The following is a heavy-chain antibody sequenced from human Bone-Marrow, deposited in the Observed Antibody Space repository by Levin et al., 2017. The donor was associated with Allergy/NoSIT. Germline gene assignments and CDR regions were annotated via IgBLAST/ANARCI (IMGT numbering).Heavy chain of an antibody. CDR3: ARGGGTDYHTEMFDP. CDR2: VNPNSGNT. J-gene: IGHJ5*02. V-gene: IGHV1-8*01. CDR1: GYTFTSYD. D-gene: IGHD4-23*01. Sequence: GESLKISCKASGYTFTSYDINWVRQATGQGLEWMGWVNPNSGNTAYAQKFQGRVTMTRDTSINTAYMELSSLTSEDTAVYFCARGGGTDYHTEMFDPWGQGTLVTVSS.